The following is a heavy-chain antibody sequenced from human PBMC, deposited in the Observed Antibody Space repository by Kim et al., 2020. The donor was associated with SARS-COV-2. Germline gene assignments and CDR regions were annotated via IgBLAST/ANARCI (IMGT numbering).Heavy chain of an antibody. D-gene: IGHD6-13*01. Sequence: GSLRLSCAASGFTFSSYGMHWVRQAPGKGLEWVEVISYDGSNKYYADSVKGRFTISRDNSKNTMYLQMNSLRAEETAVYYCAKDRAPYSSSSYFDYWGQ. CDR1: GFTFSSYG. J-gene: IGHJ4*02. CDR3: AKDRAPYSSSSYFDY. V-gene: IGHV3-30*18. CDR2: ISYDGSNK.